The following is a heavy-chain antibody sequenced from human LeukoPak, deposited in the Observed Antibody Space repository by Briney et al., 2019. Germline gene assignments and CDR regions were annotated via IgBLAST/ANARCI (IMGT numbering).Heavy chain of an antibody. Sequence: GGSLRLSCAASGFTFSSYAMSWVRQAPGKGLEWVSAISGSGGTTYYADSVKGRFTISRDNSKNTLYLQMDSLRAEDTAVYYCAKGGSGWYKYDCWGQGTLASVSS. D-gene: IGHD6-19*01. CDR2: ISGSGGTT. V-gene: IGHV3-23*01. CDR3: AKGGSGWYKYDC. CDR1: GFTFSSYA. J-gene: IGHJ4*02.